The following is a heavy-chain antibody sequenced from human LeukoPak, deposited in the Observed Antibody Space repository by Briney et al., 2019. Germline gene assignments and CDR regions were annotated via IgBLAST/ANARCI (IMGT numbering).Heavy chain of an antibody. D-gene: IGHD2-15*01. CDR3: ARDHSSYFDY. CDR2: IYYSGST. CDR1: GGSFSGYY. V-gene: IGHV4-59*01. Sequence: SETLSLTCAVYGGSFSGYYWSWIRQPPGKGLEWIGYIYYSGSTNYNPSLKSRVTISVDTSKNQFSLKLSSVTAADTAVYYCARDHSSYFDYWGQGTLVTVSS. J-gene: IGHJ4*02.